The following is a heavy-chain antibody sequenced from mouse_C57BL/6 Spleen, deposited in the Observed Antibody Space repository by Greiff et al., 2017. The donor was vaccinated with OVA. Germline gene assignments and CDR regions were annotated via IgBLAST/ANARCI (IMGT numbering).Heavy chain of an antibody. V-gene: IGHV3-6*01. J-gene: IGHJ2*01. CDR1: GYSITSGYY. Sequence: EVQLVESGPGLVKPSQSLSLTCSVTGYSITSGYYWNWIRQFPGNKLEWMGYISYDGSNNYNPSLKNRISITRDTSKNQFFLKLNSVTTEDTATYDCARDDYDPPFDYWGQGTTLTVSS. CDR3: ARDDYDPPFDY. D-gene: IGHD2-4*01. CDR2: ISYDGSN.